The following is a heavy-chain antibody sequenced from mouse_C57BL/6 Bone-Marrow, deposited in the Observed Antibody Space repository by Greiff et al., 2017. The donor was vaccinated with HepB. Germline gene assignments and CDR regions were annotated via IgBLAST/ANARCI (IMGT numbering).Heavy chain of an antibody. CDR1: GYTFTDYY. CDR2: IFPGSGST. J-gene: IGHJ1*03. V-gene: IGHV1-75*01. D-gene: IGHD1-1*01. CDR3: ARRPYYFGSSYWYFDV. Sequence: QVQLQQSGPELVKPGASVKISCKASGYTFTDYYINWVKQRPGQGLEWIGWIFPGSGSTYYNEKFKGKATLTVDKSSSTAYMLLSSLTSEDSAVYFCARRPYYFGSSYWYFDVWGTGTTVTVSS.